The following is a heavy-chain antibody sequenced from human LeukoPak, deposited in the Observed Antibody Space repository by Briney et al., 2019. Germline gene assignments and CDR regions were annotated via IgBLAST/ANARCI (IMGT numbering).Heavy chain of an antibody. D-gene: IGHD3-9*01. V-gene: IGHV3-21*01. CDR1: GFTFSSYS. CDR2: ISSTGSYI. Sequence: GGSLRLSCAASGFTFSSYSMNWVRQAPGKGLGWVSSISSTGSYIFYADSVKGRFTISRDNAKNSLYLQMNSLRAEDTAVYYCAREMDDILTGYGLDYWGQGTLVTVSS. J-gene: IGHJ4*02. CDR3: AREMDDILTGYGLDY.